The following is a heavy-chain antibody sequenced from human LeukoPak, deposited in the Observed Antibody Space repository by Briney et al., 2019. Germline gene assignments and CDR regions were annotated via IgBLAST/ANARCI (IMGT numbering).Heavy chain of an antibody. Sequence: PGGSLRLSCAASGFTFSSYWMSWVRQAPGKGLGWGANIKQDGSEKYYVDSVKGRFTISRDTAKNSLYLQMNSLRAEDTAVYYCARSLRFLEWLLDYYFDYWGQGTLVTVSS. CDR2: IKQDGSEK. CDR1: GFTFSSYW. CDR3: ARSLRFLEWLLDYYFDY. D-gene: IGHD3-3*01. V-gene: IGHV3-7*01. J-gene: IGHJ4*02.